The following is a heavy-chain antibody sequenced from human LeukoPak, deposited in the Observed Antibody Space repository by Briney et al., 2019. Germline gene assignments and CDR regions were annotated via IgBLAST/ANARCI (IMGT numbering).Heavy chain of an antibody. J-gene: IGHJ4*02. V-gene: IGHV4-39*07. CDR3: AREGDIVATN. CDR2: IYYSGST. Sequence: SETLSLTCTVSGGSISSSSYYWDWIRQPPGRGLEWIGSIYYSGSTYYNPSLKSRVTISVDTSKNQFSLKLSSVTAADTAVYYCAREGDIVATNWGQGTPVTVSS. CDR1: GGSISSSSYY. D-gene: IGHD5-12*01.